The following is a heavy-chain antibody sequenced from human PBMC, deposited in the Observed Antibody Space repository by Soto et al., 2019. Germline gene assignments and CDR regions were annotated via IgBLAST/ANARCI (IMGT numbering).Heavy chain of an antibody. D-gene: IGHD1-1*01. CDR2: IIPIFGTT. CDR1: GGTFGSNA. J-gene: IGHJ3*02. CDR3: AREGYTFGPGAVRGAFDI. Sequence: QVQLVQSETEVRKPGSSVKVSCRASGGTFGSNAISWVRQAPGQGLEWMGNIIPIFGTTKNAQNFQGRVTITADEYTNTAYMELSSLRSEDTAIYFWAREGYTFGPGAVRGAFDIWGQGTLVTVSS. V-gene: IGHV1-69*15.